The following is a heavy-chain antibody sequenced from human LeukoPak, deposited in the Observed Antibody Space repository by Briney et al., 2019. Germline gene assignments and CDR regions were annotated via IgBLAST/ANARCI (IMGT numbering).Heavy chain of an antibody. J-gene: IGHJ4*02. CDR2: ISYDGSNK. CDR1: GFIFSDYY. Sequence: GGSLRLSCTASGFIFSDYYMTWIRQAPGKGLEWVAVISYDGSNKYYADSVKGRFTISRDNSKNTLYLQMNSLRAEDTAVYYCAKEESYYDILTGYYFDYWGQGTLVTVSS. D-gene: IGHD3-9*01. V-gene: IGHV3-30*18. CDR3: AKEESYYDILTGYYFDY.